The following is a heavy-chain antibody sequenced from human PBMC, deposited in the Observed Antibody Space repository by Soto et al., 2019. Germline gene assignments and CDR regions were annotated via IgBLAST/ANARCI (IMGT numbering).Heavy chain of an antibody. J-gene: IGHJ4*02. CDR2: MNPNSGNT. CDR1: GYTFTSYD. D-gene: IGHD3-3*01. Sequence: ASVKVSCKASGYTFTSYDINWVRQASGQGLEWMGWMNPNSGNTGYAQKFQGRVTMTRNTSISTAYMVLSSLRSEDTAVYYCARSRGLRFLEWPYWGQGTLVTVSS. V-gene: IGHV1-8*01. CDR3: ARSRGLRFLEWPY.